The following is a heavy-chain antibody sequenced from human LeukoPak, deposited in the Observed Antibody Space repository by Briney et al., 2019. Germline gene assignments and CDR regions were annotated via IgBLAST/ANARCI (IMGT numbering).Heavy chain of an antibody. J-gene: IGHJ4*02. V-gene: IGHV1-2*02. Sequence: ASVKVSCKASGYTFTGYFLHWVQQAPGQGLEWVGWINPNSGVTNYAQKFQGRVTMTRDTSISTAYMELNRLTSDDTAVYYCATPFGSGTYYPQYYFDYWGQGTLVTVSS. CDR3: ATPFGSGTYYPQYYFDY. D-gene: IGHD3-10*01. CDR1: GYTFTGYF. CDR2: INPNSGVT.